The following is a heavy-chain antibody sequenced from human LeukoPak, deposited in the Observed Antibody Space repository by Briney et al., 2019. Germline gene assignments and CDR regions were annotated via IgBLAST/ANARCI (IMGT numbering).Heavy chain of an antibody. J-gene: IGHJ4*02. CDR1: GGSISTYY. D-gene: IGHD6-13*01. CDR3: ARRSWYVDY. Sequence: SQTLSLTCTVSGGSISTYYWSWIRQPPGKGLEWIGYIYSSGGNNYNPSLKSRVTISEDTSKNQISLKLKSVTAADTAVYYCARRSWYVDYWGQGTLVTVFS. V-gene: IGHV4-59*08. CDR2: IYSSGGN.